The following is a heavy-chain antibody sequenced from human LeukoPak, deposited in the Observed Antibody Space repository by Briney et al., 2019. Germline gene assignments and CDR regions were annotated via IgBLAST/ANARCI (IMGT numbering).Heavy chain of an antibody. CDR2: IYTTGST. Sequence: PSETLSLTCTVSGASISGYYWSWVRQPAGKGLEWIGRIYTTGSTNYNPSLKSRVTMSVDSSKNQFSLQVTSVTAADTAVYYCAKSPGVTASRFYFDYWGQGALVTVSS. CDR1: GASISGYY. D-gene: IGHD2-21*02. V-gene: IGHV4-4*07. CDR3: AKSPGVTASRFYFDY. J-gene: IGHJ4*02.